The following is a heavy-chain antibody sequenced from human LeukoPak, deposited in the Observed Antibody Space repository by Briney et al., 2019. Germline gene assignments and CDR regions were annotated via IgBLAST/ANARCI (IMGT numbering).Heavy chain of an antibody. V-gene: IGHV3-7*04. J-gene: IGHJ4*02. D-gene: IGHD2-21*01. Sequence: GGSLRLSCAASGFTFSSPWMSWLRQAPGKGLEWVANIKQDGSEKYYVGSVKGRFTISRDNAKNSLYLQMNSLRVEDTAVYYCARDFYSVFDYWGQGTLVTVSS. CDR3: ARDFYSVFDY. CDR2: IKQDGSEK. CDR1: GFTFSSPW.